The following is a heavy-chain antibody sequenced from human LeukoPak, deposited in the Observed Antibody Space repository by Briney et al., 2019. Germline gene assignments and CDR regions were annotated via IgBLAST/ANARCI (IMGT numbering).Heavy chain of an antibody. CDR2: ISYDGSNK. CDR3: AKLMGIAAAGGRNWFDP. D-gene: IGHD6-13*01. Sequence: TGGSLRLSCAASGFTFSSYGMHWVRQAPGKGLGWVAVISYDGSNKYYADSVKGRFTISRDNSKNTLYLQMNSLRAEDTAVYYCAKLMGIAAAGGRNWFDPWGQGTLVTVSS. V-gene: IGHV3-30*18. CDR1: GFTFSSYG. J-gene: IGHJ5*02.